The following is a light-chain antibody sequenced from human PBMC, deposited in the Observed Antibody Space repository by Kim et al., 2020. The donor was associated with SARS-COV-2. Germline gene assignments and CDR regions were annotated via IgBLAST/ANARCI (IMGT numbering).Light chain of an antibody. J-gene: IGLJ2*01. CDR3: QAWDSSTVV. Sequence: SVSPGQTASITCSGDKLGDKYACRYQKKPGQSPVLVIYQDSKRPSGIPERFSGSNSGNTATLTISGTQAMDEADYYCQAWDSSTVVFGGGTKLTVL. CDR2: QDS. CDR1: KLGDKY. V-gene: IGLV3-1*01.